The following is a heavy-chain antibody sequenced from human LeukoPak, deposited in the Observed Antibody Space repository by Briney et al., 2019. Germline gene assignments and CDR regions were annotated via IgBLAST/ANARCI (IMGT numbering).Heavy chain of an antibody. D-gene: IGHD2-15*01. V-gene: IGHV1-18*01. CDR1: GYTFTSYG. J-gene: IGHJ6*02. CDR2: ISAYNGNT. Sequence: GASVKVSCKASGYTFTSYGISWVRQAPGQGLERMGWISAYNGNTNYAQKLQGRVTMTTDTSTSTAYMELRSLRSDDTAVYYCARESLTRLGYCSGGSCYSGEGGYYYYGMDVWGQGTTVTVSS. CDR3: ARESLTRLGYCSGGSCYSGEGGYYYYGMDV.